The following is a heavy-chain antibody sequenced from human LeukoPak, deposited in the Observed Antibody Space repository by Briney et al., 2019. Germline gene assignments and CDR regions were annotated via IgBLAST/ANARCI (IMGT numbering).Heavy chain of an antibody. V-gene: IGHV4-61*02. Sequence: PSQTLSLTCTVSGGSISSGSYYWSWIRQPAGKGLEWIGRMYISGTTNYNPTLKSRVTISVDTSKNQFSLKVSSVTAADTAVYYCARGEPRYQHAMDVWGQGTTVTVSS. CDR2: MYISGTT. CDR1: GGSISSGSYY. J-gene: IGHJ6*02. D-gene: IGHD2-2*01. CDR3: ARGEPRYQHAMDV.